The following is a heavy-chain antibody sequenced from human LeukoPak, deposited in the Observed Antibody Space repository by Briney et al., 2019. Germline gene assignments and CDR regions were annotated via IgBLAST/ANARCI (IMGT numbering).Heavy chain of an antibody. CDR2: IYYSGST. Sequence: SETLSLTCTVSGGSISGYYWSWIRQPPGKGLEWIGYIYYSGSTNYNPSLKSRVTISVDTSKNQFSLKLSSVTAADTAVYYCARGRRDIAVADSYWYFDLWGRGTLVTVSS. D-gene: IGHD6-19*01. CDR1: GGSISGYY. J-gene: IGHJ2*01. CDR3: ARGRRDIAVADSYWYFDL. V-gene: IGHV4-59*08.